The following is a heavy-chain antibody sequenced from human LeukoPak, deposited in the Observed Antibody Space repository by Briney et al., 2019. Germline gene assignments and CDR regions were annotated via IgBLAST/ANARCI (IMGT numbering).Heavy chain of an antibody. J-gene: IGHJ3*02. CDR1: GGSISSYY. Sequence: PSETLSLTCTVSGGSISSYYWSWTRQPPGKGLEWIGYIYYCGSTNYNPSLKSRVTVSVDTSKNQFSLRLRSVTAADTAVYYCARSNYYDSSGYPSGAFDIWGQGTMVTVSS. V-gene: IGHV4-59*01. D-gene: IGHD3-22*01. CDR2: IYYCGST. CDR3: ARSNYYDSSGYPSGAFDI.